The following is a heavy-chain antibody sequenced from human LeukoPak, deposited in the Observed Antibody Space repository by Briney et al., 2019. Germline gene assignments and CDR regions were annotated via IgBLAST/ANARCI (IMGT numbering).Heavy chain of an antibody. CDR2: ISGSGGST. V-gene: IGHV3-23*01. CDR1: GFTFSSYA. J-gene: IGHJ4*02. CDR3: AKDPIAVAGTRRFDY. D-gene: IGHD6-19*01. Sequence: AGGSLRLSCAASGFTFSSYAMSWVRQAPGKGLEWVSAISGSGGSTYYADSVKGRFTISRDNSKNTLYLQMNSLRAEDTAVYYCAKDPIAVAGTRRFDYWGQGTLVTVSS.